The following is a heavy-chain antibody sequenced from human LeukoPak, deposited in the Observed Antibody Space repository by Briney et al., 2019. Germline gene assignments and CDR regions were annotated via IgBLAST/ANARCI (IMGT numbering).Heavy chain of an antibody. CDR1: GGSLSGYY. Sequence: SETLSLTCAVYGGSLSGYYWSWIRQPPGKGLEWIGEINHSGSTNYNPSLKSRVTISVDTSKNQFSLKLSSVTAADTAVYYCARGFLRIAAARTGFDYWGQGTLVTVSS. CDR3: ARGFLRIAAARTGFDY. V-gene: IGHV4-34*01. J-gene: IGHJ4*02. CDR2: INHSGST. D-gene: IGHD6-13*01.